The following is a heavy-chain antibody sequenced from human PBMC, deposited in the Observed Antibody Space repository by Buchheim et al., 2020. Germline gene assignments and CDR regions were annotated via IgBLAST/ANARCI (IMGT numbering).Heavy chain of an antibody. Sequence: EVQLVESGGGLIQPGGSLRLSCAASGFTVSSNYMSWVRQAPGKGLEWVSVIYSGGSTYYADSVKGRFTISRDNSKNTLFLELNSLRAEDTAVYYCAKAINRGATVTNFDYWGQGTL. D-gene: IGHD4-17*01. CDR3: AKAINRGATVTNFDY. V-gene: IGHV3-66*03. CDR2: IYSGGST. J-gene: IGHJ4*02. CDR1: GFTVSSNY.